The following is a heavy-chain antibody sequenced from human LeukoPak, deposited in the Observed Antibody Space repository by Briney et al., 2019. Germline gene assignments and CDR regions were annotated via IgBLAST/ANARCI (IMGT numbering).Heavy chain of an antibody. Sequence: SQTQSLTCTVSGGSISSGDYYWCWIRQPPGKGLEWIGYIYYSGSTYYNPSLKSRVTISVDTSKNQFSLKLSSVTAADTAVYYCARDLVRGVSYWGQGTLVTVSS. CDR1: GGSISSGDYY. CDR2: IYYSGST. J-gene: IGHJ4*02. V-gene: IGHV4-30-4*01. CDR3: ARDLVRGVSY. D-gene: IGHD3-10*01.